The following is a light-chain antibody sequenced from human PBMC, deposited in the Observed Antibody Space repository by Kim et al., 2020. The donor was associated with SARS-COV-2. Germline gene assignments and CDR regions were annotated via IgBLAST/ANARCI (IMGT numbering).Light chain of an antibody. V-gene: IGKV4-1*01. J-gene: IGKJ4*01. CDR3: QQYITSPLT. CDR2: WAS. Sequence: ATINCKSSHRILYSSNNKNYLAWYQQKPGQPPKLLIYWASTRESGVPDRFSGSGSGTDFTLTISSLQAEDVAIYFCQQYITSPLTFGGGTKVDIK. CDR1: HRILYSSNNKNY.